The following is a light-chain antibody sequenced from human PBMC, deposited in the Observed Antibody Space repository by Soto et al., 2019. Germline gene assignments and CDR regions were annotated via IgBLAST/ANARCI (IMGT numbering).Light chain of an antibody. CDR1: SSDVGAYKY. Sequence: QSALTQPPSASGSPGQSVTISCTGTSSDVGAYKYVSWYQQYPGKAPKLMIYEVTNRPSGVPDRFSGSKSGNTASLTVSGLQDEDEADYYCTSYVGNDIWVFGGGTKLTVL. CDR2: EVT. CDR3: TSYVGNDIWV. V-gene: IGLV2-8*01. J-gene: IGLJ3*02.